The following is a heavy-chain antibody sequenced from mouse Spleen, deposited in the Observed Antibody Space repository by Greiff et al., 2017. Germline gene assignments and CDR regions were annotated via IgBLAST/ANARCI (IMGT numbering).Heavy chain of an antibody. CDR3: ARDSYYSYDVWFAY. J-gene: IGHJ3*01. V-gene: IGHV5-17*01. CDR2: ISSGSSTI. CDR1: GFTFSDYG. Sequence: EVQGVESGGGLVKPGGSLKLSCAASGFTFSDYGMHWVRQAPEKGLEWVAYISSGSSTIYYADTVKGRFTISRDNAKNTLFLQMTSLRSEDTAMYYCARDSYYSYDVWFAYWGQGTLVTVSA. D-gene: IGHD2-12*01.